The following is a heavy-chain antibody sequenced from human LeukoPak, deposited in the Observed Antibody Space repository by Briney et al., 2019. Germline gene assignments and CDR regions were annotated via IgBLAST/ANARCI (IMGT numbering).Heavy chain of an antibody. J-gene: IGHJ4*02. CDR1: GYTFTSYD. Sequence: ASVKVSCKASGYTFTSYDINWVRQATGQGLEWMGWMNPNSGNTGYAQKFQGRVTMTRNTSISTAYMELSSLRSEDTAVYYCARDIMVRGVNTFGYWGQGTLVTVSS. CDR3: ARDIMVRGVNTFGY. V-gene: IGHV1-8*01. D-gene: IGHD3-10*01. CDR2: MNPNSGNT.